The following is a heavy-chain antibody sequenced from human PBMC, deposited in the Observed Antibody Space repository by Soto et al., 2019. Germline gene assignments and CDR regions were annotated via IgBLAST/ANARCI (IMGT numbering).Heavy chain of an antibody. CDR1: GYTSRDYN. CDR3: AREPATAKPEGVDF. Sequence: QVQLWQSGVEVRKPGASVKVSSKAAGYTSRDYNIHWLRQAPGQGIEWMGWINPNSGGTKYAPKFQGGVTMTRDTSITTAYMELSRLRSGDTAVYYCAREPATAKPEGVDFWGQGTLVTVSS. J-gene: IGHJ4*02. V-gene: IGHV1-2*02. CDR2: INPNSGGT. D-gene: IGHD1-1*01.